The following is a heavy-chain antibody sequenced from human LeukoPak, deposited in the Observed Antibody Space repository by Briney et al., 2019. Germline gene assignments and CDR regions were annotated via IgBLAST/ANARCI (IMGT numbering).Heavy chain of an antibody. D-gene: IGHD3-10*01. CDR2: IKQDGSEK. J-gene: IGHJ4*02. CDR3: ARSRYGSGSYYLDY. V-gene: IGHV3-7*04. CDR1: GFTFSNYW. Sequence: PGGSLRLSCAASGFTFSNYWMSWVRQAPGKGLEWVANIKQDGSEKYYVDSVKGRFTISRDNAKNSLYLQMNSLRAEDTAVYYCARSRYGSGSYYLDYWGQGTLVTVSS.